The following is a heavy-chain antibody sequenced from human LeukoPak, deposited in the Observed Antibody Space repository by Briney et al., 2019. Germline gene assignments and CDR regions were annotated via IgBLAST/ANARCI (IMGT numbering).Heavy chain of an antibody. J-gene: IGHJ2*01. CDR2: IYYSGST. CDR1: GGSISSYY. CDR3: ARTPYYYGSGSRPRYFDL. Sequence: PSETLSLTCTVSGGSISSYYWSLIRQPPGKGLEWIGYIYYSGSTNYNPSLKSRVTISVDTSKNQFSLKLSSVTAADTAVYYCARTPYYYGSGSRPRYFDLWGRGTLVTVSS. V-gene: IGHV4-59*01. D-gene: IGHD3-10*01.